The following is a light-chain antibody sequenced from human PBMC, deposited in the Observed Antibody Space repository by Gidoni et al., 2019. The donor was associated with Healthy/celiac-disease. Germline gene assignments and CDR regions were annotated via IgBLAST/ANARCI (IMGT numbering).Light chain of an antibody. CDR2: DAS. V-gene: IGKV3-20*01. Sequence: IVLTQSPGTLSLSPGERATLSCRASQSITSSYLAWYQHKPGQAPRLLIYDASSRATGIPDRFSGSGSGTDFTLTISRLEPADFAVYYCQQYGSSPTFGQGTKVEIK. CDR1: QSITSSY. J-gene: IGKJ1*01. CDR3: QQYGSSPT.